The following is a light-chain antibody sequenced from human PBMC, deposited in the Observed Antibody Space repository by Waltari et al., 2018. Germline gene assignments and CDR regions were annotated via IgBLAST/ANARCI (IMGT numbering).Light chain of an antibody. Sequence: WDRPPPGPAPKQMGYEVSKRPSGVPDRFSGSKSGNTASLTISGLQAEDEADYYCSSYTSSNTWVVGGGTKLTVL. CDR3: SSYTSSNTWV. V-gene: IGLV2-18*02. J-gene: IGLJ3*02. CDR2: EVS.